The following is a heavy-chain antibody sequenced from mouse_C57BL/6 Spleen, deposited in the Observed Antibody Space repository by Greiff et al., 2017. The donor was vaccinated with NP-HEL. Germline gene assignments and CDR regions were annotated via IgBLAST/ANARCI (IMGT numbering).Heavy chain of an antibody. Sequence: QVQLQQPGAELVRPGSSVKLSCKASGYTFTSYWMDWVKQRPGQGLEWIGNIYPSDSETHYNQKFKDKATLTVDKSSSTAYMQLSSLTSEDSAVYYCARFGLGGAMDYWGQGTSVTVSS. J-gene: IGHJ4*01. CDR2: IYPSDSET. CDR3: ARFGLGGAMDY. V-gene: IGHV1-61*01. D-gene: IGHD4-1*01. CDR1: GYTFTSYW.